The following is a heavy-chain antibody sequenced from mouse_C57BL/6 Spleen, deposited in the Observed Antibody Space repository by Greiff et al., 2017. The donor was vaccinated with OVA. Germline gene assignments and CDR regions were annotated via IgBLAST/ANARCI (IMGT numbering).Heavy chain of an antibody. CDR2: ISYDGSN. CDR1: GYSITSGYY. D-gene: IGHD1-1*01. CDR3: ARGRTTSMDY. Sequence: VQLKESGPGLVKPSQSLSLTCSVTGYSITSGYYWNWIRQFPGNKLEWMGYISYDGSNNYNPSLKNRISITRDTSKNQFFLKLNSVTTEDTATYYCARGRTTSMDYWGQGTSVTVSS. V-gene: IGHV3-6*01. J-gene: IGHJ4*01.